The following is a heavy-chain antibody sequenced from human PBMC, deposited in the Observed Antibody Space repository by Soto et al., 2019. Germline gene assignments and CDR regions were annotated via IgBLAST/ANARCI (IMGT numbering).Heavy chain of an antibody. CDR1: GFTFSSYA. CDR3: AKGLKYSSGWYGPDAFDI. J-gene: IGHJ3*02. CDR2: ISGSGGST. Sequence: GGSLRLSCAASGFTFSSYAMSWVRQAPGKGLEWVSAISGSGGSTYYADSVKGRFTISRDNSKNTLYRQMNSLRAEDTAVYYCAKGLKYSSGWYGPDAFDIWGQGTMVTVSS. D-gene: IGHD6-19*01. V-gene: IGHV3-23*01.